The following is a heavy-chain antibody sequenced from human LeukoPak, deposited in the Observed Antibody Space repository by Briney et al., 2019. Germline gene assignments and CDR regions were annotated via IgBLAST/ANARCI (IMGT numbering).Heavy chain of an antibody. D-gene: IGHD3-10*01. CDR3: AKAPMVRGAVFDY. Sequence: GGSLRLSCAASGFSFSSYAMSWVRQAPGKGLEWVSAISGSGGSTYYADSVKGRFTISRDNSKNTLSLQMNSLRAEDTAVYYCAKAPMVRGAVFDYWGQGTLVTVSS. J-gene: IGHJ4*02. CDR2: ISGSGGST. V-gene: IGHV3-23*01. CDR1: GFSFSSYA.